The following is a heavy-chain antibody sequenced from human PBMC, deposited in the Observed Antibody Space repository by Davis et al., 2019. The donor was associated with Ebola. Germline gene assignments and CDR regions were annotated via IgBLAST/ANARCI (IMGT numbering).Heavy chain of an antibody. V-gene: IGHV4-59*01. D-gene: IGHD3-16*01. Sequence: SETLSLTCTVPGGPTSSYYWSWIRQPPGKGLEWIGYIYYSGSTNYNPSLKSRVTISVDTSKNQFSLKLSSVTAADTAVYYCARWGGAEFDPWGQGTLVTVSS. CDR3: ARWGGAEFDP. CDR1: GGPTSSYY. CDR2: IYYSGST. J-gene: IGHJ5*02.